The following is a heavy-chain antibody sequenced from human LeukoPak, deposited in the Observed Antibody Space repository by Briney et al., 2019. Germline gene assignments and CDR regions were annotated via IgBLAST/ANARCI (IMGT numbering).Heavy chain of an antibody. CDR1: GYTFTGYY. D-gene: IGHD2-2*01. J-gene: IGHJ6*03. Sequence: ASVKVSCKASGYTFTGYYMHWVRQAPGQGLEWMGWINPNSGGTNYAQKFQGRVTMTRDMSTSTVYMELSSLRSEDMAVYYCARDGSVVVAAYNYYYMDAWGKGTTVTVSS. CDR2: INPNSGGT. V-gene: IGHV1-2*02. CDR3: ARDGSVVVAAYNYYYMDA.